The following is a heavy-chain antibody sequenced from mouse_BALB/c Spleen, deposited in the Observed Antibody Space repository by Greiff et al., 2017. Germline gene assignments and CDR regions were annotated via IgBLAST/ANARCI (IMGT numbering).Heavy chain of an antibody. CDR3: TRAYGSSYDY. Sequence: VKLVESGAELVRPGASVTLSCKASGYTFTDYEMHWVKQTPVHGLEWIGAIDPETGGTAYNQKFKGKATLTADKSSSTAYMELRSLTSEDSAVYYCTRAYGSSYDYWGQGTTLTVSS. V-gene: IGHV1-15*01. CDR1: GYTFTDYE. J-gene: IGHJ2*01. CDR2: IDPETGGT. D-gene: IGHD1-1*01.